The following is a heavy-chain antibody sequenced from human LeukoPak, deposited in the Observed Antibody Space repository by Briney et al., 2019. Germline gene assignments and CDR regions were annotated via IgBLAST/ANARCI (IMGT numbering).Heavy chain of an antibody. V-gene: IGHV1-18*01. J-gene: IGHJ4*02. D-gene: IGHD3-10*01. CDR2: TSAYNGNT. CDR3: ARIASDGSGTNHY. Sequence: ASVKVSCKASGYMFSSYGITWVRQAPGQGLEWMGWTSAYNGNTKSAQNLQGRVIMTTDTSTNTAHMELRSLRSDGTAVYYCARIASDGSGTNHYWGQGTQVIVSS. CDR1: GYMFSSYG.